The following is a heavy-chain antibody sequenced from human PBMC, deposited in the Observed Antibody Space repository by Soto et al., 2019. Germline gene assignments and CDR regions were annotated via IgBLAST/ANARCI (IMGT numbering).Heavy chain of an antibody. CDR1: GFSFSNYG. CDR3: AKDRVIQLLTIWPHP. D-gene: IGHD2-2*01. Sequence: GGSLRLSCVASGFSFSNYGMHWVRLAPGKGLEWVAFVSSDGNNKYYAESVKGRFTISRDNAKNTLYLQVDRLTVDDTAVYYCAKDRVIQLLTIWPHPWGQGTLVTVSS. J-gene: IGHJ5*02. CDR2: VSSDGNNK. V-gene: IGHV3-30*18.